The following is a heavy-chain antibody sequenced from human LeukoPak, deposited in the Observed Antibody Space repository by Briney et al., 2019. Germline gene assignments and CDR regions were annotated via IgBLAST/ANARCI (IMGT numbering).Heavy chain of an antibody. CDR2: INGDGSST. D-gene: IGHD6-25*01. CDR1: GFTFGSYW. Sequence: GGSLRLSCAASGFTFGSYWVHWVRQAPGKGLVWVSRINGDGSSTSYADSVKGRFTISRDNAKNTLYLQMTSLRVEDTAVYYCAAVVRSGSPFDYWGQGTLVTVSS. V-gene: IGHV3-74*01. J-gene: IGHJ4*02. CDR3: AAVVRSGSPFDY.